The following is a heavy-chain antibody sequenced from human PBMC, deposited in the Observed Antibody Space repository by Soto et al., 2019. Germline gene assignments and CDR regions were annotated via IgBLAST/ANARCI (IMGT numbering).Heavy chain of an antibody. CDR1: GVTFISYA. Sequence: GGFLRLSCAASGVTFISYAMSWVRQAPGKGLEWVSAISGSGGSTYYADSVKGRFTISRDNSKNTLYLQMNSLRAEDTAVYYCAKEPGDYDYYYYGMDVWGQGTTVTVSS. V-gene: IGHV3-23*01. CDR3: AKEPGDYDYYYYGMDV. D-gene: IGHD4-17*01. J-gene: IGHJ6*02. CDR2: ISGSGGST.